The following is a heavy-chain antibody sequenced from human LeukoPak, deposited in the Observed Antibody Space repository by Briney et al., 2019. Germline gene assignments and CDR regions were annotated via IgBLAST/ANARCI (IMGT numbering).Heavy chain of an antibody. CDR3: ASLGSGWLSAFDY. D-gene: IGHD6-19*01. CDR2: INPNSGGI. CDR1: GYTFTGYY. Sequence: ASVKVSCKASGYTFTGYYMHWVRQAPGQGLEWMGWINPNSGGINYAQKFQGRVTMTRDTSISTAYMELSRLRSDDTAVYYCASLGSGWLSAFDYLGQGTLVTVSS. V-gene: IGHV1-2*02. J-gene: IGHJ4*02.